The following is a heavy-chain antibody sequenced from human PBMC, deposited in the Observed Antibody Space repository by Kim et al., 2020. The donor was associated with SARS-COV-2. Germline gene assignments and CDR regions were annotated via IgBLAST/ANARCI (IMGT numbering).Heavy chain of an antibody. CDR3: ARAVGRGLWFGGGY. D-gene: IGHD3-10*01. CDR2: IIPIFGTA. CDR1: GGTFSSYA. V-gene: IGHV1-69*13. J-gene: IGHJ4*02. Sequence: SVKVSCKASGGTFSSYAISWVRQAPGQGLEWMGGIIPIFGTANYAQKFQGRDTITADESTSTAYMELSSLRSEDTAVYYCARAVGRGLWFGGGYWGQGTLVTVSS.